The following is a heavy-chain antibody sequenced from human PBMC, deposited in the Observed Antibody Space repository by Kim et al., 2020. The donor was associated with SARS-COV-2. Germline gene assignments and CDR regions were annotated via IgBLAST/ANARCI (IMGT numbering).Heavy chain of an antibody. Sequence: KDRFHIARENSKNTLYLQMNSLRAEDTAVYYCAREVVVPVFYYYYGMDVWGQGTTVTVSS. D-gene: IGHD2-15*01. V-gene: IGHV3-66*01. CDR3: AREVVVPVFYYYYGMDV. J-gene: IGHJ6*02.